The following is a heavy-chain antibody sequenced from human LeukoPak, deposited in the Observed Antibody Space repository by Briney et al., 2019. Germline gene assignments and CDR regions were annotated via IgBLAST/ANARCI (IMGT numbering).Heavy chain of an antibody. CDR2: IYYSGST. CDR1: GGSISSYY. V-gene: IGHV4-59*01. CDR3: ARDGVSALNLYSDL. J-gene: IGHJ2*01. Sequence: PSETLSLTCTVSGGSISSYYWSWIRQPPGKGLEWIGSIYYSGSTDYNPSLKSRVIISVDTSKSQFSLSLISVTAADTAVYYCARDGVSALNLYSDLWGRGTLVTVSS. D-gene: IGHD3-3*01.